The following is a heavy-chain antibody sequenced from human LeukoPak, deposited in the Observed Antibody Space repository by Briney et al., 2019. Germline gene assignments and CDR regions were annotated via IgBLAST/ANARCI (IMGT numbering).Heavy chain of an antibody. J-gene: IGHJ5*02. Sequence: GGSLRLSCAASGFTFSSYSMNWVRQAPGKGLEWVSAISGSGGSTYYADSVKGRFTISRDNSKNTLYLQMNSLRAEDTAVYYCAKDYYGSGSYYGFLFSWGQGTLVTVSS. V-gene: IGHV3-23*01. CDR1: GFTFSSYS. CDR2: ISGSGGST. CDR3: AKDYYGSGSYYGFLFS. D-gene: IGHD3-10*01.